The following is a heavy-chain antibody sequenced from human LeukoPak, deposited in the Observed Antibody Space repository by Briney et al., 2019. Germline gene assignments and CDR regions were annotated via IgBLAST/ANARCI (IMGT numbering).Heavy chain of an antibody. Sequence: SSETLSLTCTVSGVSISSYYWSWIRQPPGKGLEWIGYIYYSGSTDYNPSLKSRVAISVDTSKNQLSLKLSSVTAADTAVYYCARALGAFDIWGQGTMVTVSS. J-gene: IGHJ3*02. V-gene: IGHV4-59*12. CDR3: ARALGAFDI. CDR1: GVSISSYY. CDR2: IYYSGST.